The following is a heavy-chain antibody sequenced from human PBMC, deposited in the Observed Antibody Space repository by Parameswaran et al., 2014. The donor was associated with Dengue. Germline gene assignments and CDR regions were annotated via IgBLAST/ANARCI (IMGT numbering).Heavy chain of an antibody. CDR3: ARASQGTVRGVITS. CDR2: IYSGGST. Sequence: RWIRQPPGKGLEWVSVIYSGGSTYYADSVKGRFTISRDNSKNTLYLQMNSLRAEDTAVYYCARASQGTVRGVITSWGQGTLVTVSS. J-gene: IGHJ4*02. D-gene: IGHD3-10*01. V-gene: IGHV3-53*01.